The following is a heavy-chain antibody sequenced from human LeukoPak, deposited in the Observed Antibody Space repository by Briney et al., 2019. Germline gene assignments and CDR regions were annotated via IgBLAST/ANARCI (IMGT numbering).Heavy chain of an antibody. J-gene: IGHJ4*02. CDR2: IYYSGST. CDR3: ARGSFFVDY. V-gene: IGHV4-59*08. Sequence: SETLFLTCTVSGGSISSYYWSWIRQPPGKGLEWIGYIYYSGSTNYNPSLKSRVTISVDTSKNQFSLKLSSVTAADTAVYYCARGSFFVDYWGQGTLVTVSS. D-gene: IGHD3-10*01. CDR1: GGSISSYY.